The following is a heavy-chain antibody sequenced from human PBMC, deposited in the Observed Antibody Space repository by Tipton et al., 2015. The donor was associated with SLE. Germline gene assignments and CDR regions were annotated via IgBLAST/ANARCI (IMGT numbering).Heavy chain of an antibody. CDR2: ISSSGSTI. J-gene: IGHJ4*02. CDR1: GFTFSSYE. D-gene: IGHD5-24*01. CDR3: ARERRDGYNYDY. Sequence: SLRLSCAASGFTFSSYEMNWVRQAPGKGLEWVSYISSSGSTIYYADSLKGRFTISRDNAKNSLYLQMNSLRAEDTAVYYCARERRDGYNYDYWGQGTLVTVSS. V-gene: IGHV3-48*03.